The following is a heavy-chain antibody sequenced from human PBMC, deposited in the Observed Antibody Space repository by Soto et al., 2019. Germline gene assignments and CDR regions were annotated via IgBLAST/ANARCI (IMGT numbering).Heavy chain of an antibody. Sequence: GGSLRLSCAASGFTFSNAWMNWVRQAPGKGLEWVGRIKSKTDGGTTDYAAPVKGRFTISRDDSKSTLYLQMNSLKTEDTAVYYCTTVPNIVLMVYAIDWFDPWGQGTLVTVSS. V-gene: IGHV3-15*07. CDR2: IKSKTDGGTT. CDR3: TTVPNIVLMVYAIDWFDP. J-gene: IGHJ5*02. D-gene: IGHD2-8*01. CDR1: GFTFSNAW.